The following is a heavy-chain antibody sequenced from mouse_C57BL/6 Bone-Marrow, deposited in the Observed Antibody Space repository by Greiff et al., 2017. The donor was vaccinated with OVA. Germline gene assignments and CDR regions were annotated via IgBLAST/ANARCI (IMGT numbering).Heavy chain of an antibody. CDR2: IWSGGST. V-gene: IGHV2-2*01. D-gene: IGHD5-5*01. CDR3: SRNRGDYRDYYAMDY. Sequence: QVQLKESGPGLVQPSQTLSITCTASGFSLTSYGVHWVRQSPGKGLEWLGVIWSGGSTDYNTAFLYSLSTSKDNTNSQVFFKMNSMRTDDTAISYCSRNRGDYRDYYAMDYWGQGTSVTVSS. J-gene: IGHJ4*01. CDR1: GFSLTSYG.